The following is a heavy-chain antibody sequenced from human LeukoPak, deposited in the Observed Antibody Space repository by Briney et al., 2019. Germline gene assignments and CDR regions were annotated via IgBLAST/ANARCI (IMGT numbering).Heavy chain of an antibody. CDR3: ASGRNYYDSSGYAI. Sequence: SETLSLTCTVSGGSISSYYWSWIRQPPGKGLEWIGYIYYSGSTNYNPSLKSRVTISVDTSKNQFSLKLSSVTAADTAVYYCASGRNYYDSSGYAIWGQGTMVTVSS. J-gene: IGHJ3*02. CDR1: GGSISSYY. CDR2: IYYSGST. D-gene: IGHD3-22*01. V-gene: IGHV4-59*12.